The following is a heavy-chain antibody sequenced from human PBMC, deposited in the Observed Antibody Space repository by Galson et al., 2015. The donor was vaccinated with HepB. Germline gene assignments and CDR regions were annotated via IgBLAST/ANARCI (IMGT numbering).Heavy chain of an antibody. Sequence: SVKVSCKASGYTFTSYAMHWVRQAPGQRLEWMGWINAGNGNTKYSQKLQGRVTMTTDTSTSTAYMELRSLRSDDTAVYYCAREGCSSTSCWSAYYYYGMDVWGQGTTVTVSS. D-gene: IGHD2-2*01. J-gene: IGHJ6*02. CDR1: GYTFTSYA. CDR3: AREGCSSTSCWSAYYYYGMDV. CDR2: INAGNGNT. V-gene: IGHV1-3*01.